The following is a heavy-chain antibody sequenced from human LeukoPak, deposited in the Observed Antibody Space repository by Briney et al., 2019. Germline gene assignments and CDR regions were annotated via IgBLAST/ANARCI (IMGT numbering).Heavy chain of an antibody. CDR1: GGSISSSSYY. J-gene: IGHJ4*02. CDR3: ATSYGSGSYYNILPDY. D-gene: IGHD3-10*01. V-gene: IGHV4-39*01. CDR2: IYYSGST. Sequence: PSETLSLTCTVSGGSISSSSYYWGWIRQPPGKGLEWIGSIYYSGSTYYNPSVKSRVTISVETSKNQFSLKLSSVTAADTAVYYCATSYGSGSYYNILPDYWGQGTLVTVSS.